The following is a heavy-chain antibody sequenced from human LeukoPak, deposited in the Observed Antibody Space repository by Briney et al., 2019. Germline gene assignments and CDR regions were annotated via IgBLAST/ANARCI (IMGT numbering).Heavy chain of an antibody. J-gene: IGHJ6*02. CDR3: AREGYDILTGVNYGMDV. CDR2: IYTSGST. V-gene: IGHV4-61*02. CDR1: GGSISSGGYY. Sequence: KPSETLSLTCTVSGGSISSGGYYWSWIRQPAGKGLEWIGRIYTSGSTNYNPSRKSRVTMSVDTSKNPFSLKLSSVTAADTAVYYCAREGYDILTGVNYGMDVWGQGTTVTVSS. D-gene: IGHD3-9*01.